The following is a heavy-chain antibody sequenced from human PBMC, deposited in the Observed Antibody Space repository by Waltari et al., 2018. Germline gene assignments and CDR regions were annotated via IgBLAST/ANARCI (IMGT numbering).Heavy chain of an antibody. CDR3: ARPKWLVLGFDS. CDR1: GGSFSGYY. Sequence: QVQLQQWGAGLLKPSETLSLTCAVYGGSFSGYYWSWIRQPPGKGLEWIGEINHSGSTNYNPSLKSRVTISVDTSKNQFSLKLSSVTAADTAVYYCARPKWLVLGFDSWGQGTMVTVSS. J-gene: IGHJ3*02. CDR2: INHSGST. V-gene: IGHV4-34*01. D-gene: IGHD6-19*01.